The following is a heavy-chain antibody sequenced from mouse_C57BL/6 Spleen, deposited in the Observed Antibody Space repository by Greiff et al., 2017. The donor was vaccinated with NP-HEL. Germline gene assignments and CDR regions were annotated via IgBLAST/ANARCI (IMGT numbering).Heavy chain of an antibody. CDR1: GYTFTSYW. J-gene: IGHJ2*01. Sequence: QVHVKQPGAELVRPGSSVKLSCKASGYTFTSYWMHWVKQRPIQGLEWIGNIDPSDSETHYNQKFKDKATLTVDKSSSTACMQLSSLSSEDSAVYYCARGPALDYWGQGTTLTVSS. CDR2: IDPSDSET. V-gene: IGHV1-52*01. CDR3: ARGPALDY. D-gene: IGHD1-2*01.